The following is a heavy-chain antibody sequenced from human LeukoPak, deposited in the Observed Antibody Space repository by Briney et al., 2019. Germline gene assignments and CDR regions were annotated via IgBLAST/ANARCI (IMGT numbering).Heavy chain of an antibody. V-gene: IGHV1-2*02. CDR3: ARVDYPYYYGMDV. CDR2: NNTKSGGK. CDR1: VYTLTGYY. J-gene: IGHJ6*02. D-gene: IGHD4/OR15-4a*01. Sequence: ASVTVSCKASVYTLTGYYMHWVRQAPGQRLEWMGWNNTKSGGKNYEKKFQGRVTMTRDTSISTGYMELSRLRSDDTAVYYWARVDYPYYYGMDVWGQGTTVTVSS.